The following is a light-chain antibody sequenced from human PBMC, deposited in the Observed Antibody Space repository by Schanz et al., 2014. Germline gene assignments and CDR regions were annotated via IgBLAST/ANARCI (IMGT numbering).Light chain of an antibody. J-gene: IGLJ3*02. CDR2: HESGGSY. V-gene: IGLV4-60*02. CDR3: ETWDSNSWV. Sequence: QSVLTQSSSASASLGSSVKLTCTLSSGRSNYIIAWHQQLPGKAPRYLMKHESGGSYSRGSGVPDRFSGSGSGPDRYLTISNVQFEDEADYYCETWDSNSWVFGGGTKLTVL. CDR1: SGRSNYI.